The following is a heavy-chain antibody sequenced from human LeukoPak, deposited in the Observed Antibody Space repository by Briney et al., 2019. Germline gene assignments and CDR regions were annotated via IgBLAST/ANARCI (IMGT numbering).Heavy chain of an antibody. J-gene: IGHJ4*02. V-gene: IGHV3-23*01. CDR1: GFTFSSYG. CDR3: AKSWCETICYGIYD. D-gene: IGHD2-2*01. Sequence: PGGSLRLSCAASGFTFSSYGMSWVRQAPGKGLEWVSAISGSGGSTYYADSVKGRFTISRDNSKNTLYLQMNSLRADDTAVYYCAKSWCETICYGIYDWGQGTLVTVSS. CDR2: ISGSGGST.